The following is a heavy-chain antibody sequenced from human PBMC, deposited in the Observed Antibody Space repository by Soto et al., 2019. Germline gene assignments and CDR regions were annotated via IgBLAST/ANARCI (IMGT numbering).Heavy chain of an antibody. D-gene: IGHD5-18*01. CDR3: ARERRSYGYFDS. CDR1: GVSVRSGNYF. J-gene: IGHJ4*02. Sequence: QVQLQESGPGLVKPSETLSLTCTVSGVSVRSGNYFWSWLRQAPGKGLQWIGYIDYSGSTNYNPSLQSRVTISIDTSKNQFSLKLNSVTTADTAVYFCARERRSYGYFDSWGQGTLVTVS. V-gene: IGHV4-61*01. CDR2: IDYSGST.